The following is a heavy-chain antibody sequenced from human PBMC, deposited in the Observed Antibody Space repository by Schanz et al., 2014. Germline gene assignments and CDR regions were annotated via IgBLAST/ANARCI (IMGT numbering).Heavy chain of an antibody. CDR1: GFTFTNYA. CDR2: ISDSGDTA. Sequence: EVQLVASGGGLVQPGGSLRLSCAASGFTFTNYAMSWVRQAPGKGLEWVSLISDSGDTAYYADSVKGRFTISRDNSKNTLYLQMNSLRAEDTAVYYCAKGRFGELSAFDIWGQGTMVTVSS. CDR3: AKGRFGELSAFDI. D-gene: IGHD3-10*01. J-gene: IGHJ3*02. V-gene: IGHV3-23*04.